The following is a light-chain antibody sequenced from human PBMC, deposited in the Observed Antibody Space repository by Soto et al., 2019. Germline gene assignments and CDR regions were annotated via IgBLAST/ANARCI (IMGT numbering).Light chain of an antibody. J-gene: IGKJ2*01. Sequence: DIQMTQSPSTLAASVGDTVTMTCQSSSKWLAWYQKKPGKAPKLLIYDVSNLERGVPPRFSGSTSGAESTLTITGLQPDDLGTYYCQHTTDFTFGQGTKVDIK. CDR3: QHTTDFT. CDR2: DVS. V-gene: IGKV1-5*01. CDR1: SSSKW.